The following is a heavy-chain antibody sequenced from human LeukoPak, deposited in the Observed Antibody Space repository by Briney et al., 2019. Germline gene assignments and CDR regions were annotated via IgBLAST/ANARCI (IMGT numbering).Heavy chain of an antibody. CDR3: ARYQLPVRYFDF. Sequence: GSLRLSCAASGFTFSDHYMDWIRQAPGKGLEWVARIRNKANSYSTEYAASVEGRFTISRDDSKSSLFLQMNTLKNEDTAVYYCARYQLPVRYFDFWGQGTLVTVSS. D-gene: IGHD2-2*01. CDR1: GFTFSDHY. J-gene: IGHJ4*02. V-gene: IGHV3-72*01. CDR2: IRNKANSYST.